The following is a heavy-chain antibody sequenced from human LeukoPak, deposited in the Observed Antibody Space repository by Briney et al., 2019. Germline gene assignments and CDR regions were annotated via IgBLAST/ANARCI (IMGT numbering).Heavy chain of an antibody. J-gene: IGHJ4*02. Sequence: PSETLSLTCTVSGGSISSYYWSWIRQPPGKGLEWIAYIYYSGSTNYNPSLKSRVTISVDTSKNQFPLRLTSVTAADTAVYYCARGRNWGFWDFDYWGQGTLVTVSS. CDR1: GGSISSYY. V-gene: IGHV4-59*01. CDR2: IYYSGST. D-gene: IGHD7-27*01. CDR3: ARGRNWGFWDFDY.